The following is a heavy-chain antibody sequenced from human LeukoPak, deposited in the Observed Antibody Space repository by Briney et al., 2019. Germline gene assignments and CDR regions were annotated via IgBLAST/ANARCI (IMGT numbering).Heavy chain of an antibody. J-gene: IGHJ6*02. CDR2: IYDSGST. CDR1: GGSIRSSYYY. CDR3: ARPNSDRSGYYGMDV. V-gene: IGHV4-39*07. D-gene: IGHD3-22*01. Sequence: PSETLSLTCTVSGGSIRSSYYYWGWIRQPPGKGLEWIGSIYDSGSTYYNPSLKSRVTISVDTSKNQFSLKLSSVTAADTAVYYCARPNSDRSGYYGMDVWGQGTTVTVSS.